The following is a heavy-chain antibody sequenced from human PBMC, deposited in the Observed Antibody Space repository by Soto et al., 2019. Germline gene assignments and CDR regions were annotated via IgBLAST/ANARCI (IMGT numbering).Heavy chain of an antibody. CDR1: GYTFTSYA. CDR2: ISADNGNT. Sequence: GASVKVSCKASGYTFTSYAMHWVRQAPGQRLEWMGWISADNGNTNYSQKFQGRVTMTRDTSTSTAYMELRSLRSEDTAVYYCASPSYTGDYYLDYWGQGTLVTVSS. V-gene: IGHV1-3*01. D-gene: IGHD2-2*02. J-gene: IGHJ4*02. CDR3: ASPSYTGDYYLDY.